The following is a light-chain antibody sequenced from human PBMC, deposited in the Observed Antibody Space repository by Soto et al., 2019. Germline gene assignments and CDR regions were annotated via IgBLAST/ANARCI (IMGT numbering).Light chain of an antibody. CDR3: QHYNSYSEA. J-gene: IGKJ1*01. Sequence: QLTQSPSSLSASVGDRVTITCRASQGISSNLAWYQQKPGRAPKLLIFGASTLQSGVPSRFSGSGSGTDFTLTISSLQPEDFATYYCQHYNSYSEALGQGTKVDIK. CDR1: QGISSN. CDR2: GAS. V-gene: IGKV1-9*01.